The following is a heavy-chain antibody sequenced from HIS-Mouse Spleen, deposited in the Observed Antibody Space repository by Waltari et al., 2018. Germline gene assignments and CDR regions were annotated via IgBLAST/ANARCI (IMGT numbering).Heavy chain of an antibody. CDR2: IYYSGGT. CDR3: ARGPQWLVLYYFDY. J-gene: IGHJ4*02. D-gene: IGHD6-19*01. CDR1: GGSISSSSYY. Sequence: QLQLQESGPGLVKPSETLSLTCTVSGGSISSSSYYWGWIRQPPGKGLEWIGSIYYSGGTYHNPSLKSRVTISVDTSKNQVSLKLSSVTAADTAVYYCARGPQWLVLYYFDYWGQGTLVTVSS. V-gene: IGHV4-39*07.